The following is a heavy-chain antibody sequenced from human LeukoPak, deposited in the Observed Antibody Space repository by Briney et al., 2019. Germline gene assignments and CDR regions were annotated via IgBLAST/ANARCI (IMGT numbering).Heavy chain of an antibody. Sequence: SETLSLTCTVSGYSISSGYYWGWIRQPPGKGLEWIGYIYYSGSTNYNPSLKSRVTISVDTSKNQFSLKLSSVTAADTAVYYCARLEVGYYDSSGYYGMDVWGQGTTVTVSS. D-gene: IGHD3-22*01. CDR3: ARLEVGYYDSSGYYGMDV. J-gene: IGHJ6*02. V-gene: IGHV4-38-2*02. CDR2: IYYSGST. CDR1: GYSISSGYY.